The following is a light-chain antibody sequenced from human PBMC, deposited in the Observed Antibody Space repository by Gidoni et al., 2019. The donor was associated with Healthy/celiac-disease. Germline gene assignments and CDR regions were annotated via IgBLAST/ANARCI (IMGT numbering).Light chain of an antibody. J-gene: IGKJ1*01. Sequence: DIQMTQSPSSLSASVGDRVTITCRASQSISSYLNWYQQKPGKAPQLLIYAAYSLQRGVSSRFSSSGSRKYFTITSSSLQPENFATYYCQHSYSTSRTFGQGTKVEIK. V-gene: IGKV1-39*01. CDR3: QHSYSTSRT. CDR2: AAY. CDR1: QSISSY.